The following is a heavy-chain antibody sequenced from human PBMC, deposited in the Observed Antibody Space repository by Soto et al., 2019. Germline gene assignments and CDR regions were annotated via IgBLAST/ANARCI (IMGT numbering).Heavy chain of an antibody. CDR1: GFTFSRYG. J-gene: IGHJ6*02. CDR3: ARVLTTMVRVKSYYYGLYV. Sequence: QVQLVESGGVVVQPGRSLRLSCAASGFTFSRYGMNRVRQAPGKGLEWVEVIWYDGSNKYYADSVKGRFTISKDNSKNTLYLQMNRLRAEDTAVYYCARVLTTMVRVKSYYYGLYVWGQGTTVTVSS. D-gene: IGHD3-10*01. V-gene: IGHV3-33*01. CDR2: IWYDGSNK.